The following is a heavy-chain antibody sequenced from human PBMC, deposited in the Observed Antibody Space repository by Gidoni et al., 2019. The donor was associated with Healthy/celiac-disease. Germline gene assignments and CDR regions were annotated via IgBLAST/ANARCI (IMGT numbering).Heavy chain of an antibody. Sequence: QLQLQESGPELVKPSETLSLTCTVSVGSISSSSYYWGWIRQPPGKGLEWIGSIYYSGSTYYNPSLKSRVTISVDTSKNQFSLKLSSVTAADTAVYYCARLTEYLEFDYWGQGTLVTVSS. CDR1: VGSISSSSYY. CDR2: IYYSGST. CDR3: ARLTEYLEFDY. V-gene: IGHV4-39*01. D-gene: IGHD3-3*01. J-gene: IGHJ4*02.